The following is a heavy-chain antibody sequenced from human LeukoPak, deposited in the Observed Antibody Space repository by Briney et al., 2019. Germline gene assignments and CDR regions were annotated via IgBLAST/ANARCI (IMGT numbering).Heavy chain of an antibody. Sequence: SGTLSLTCAVSGGSISSSNWWSWVRQPPGKGLEWIGEIYHSGSTNYNPSLKSRVTISVDTSKNQFSLKLSSVTAADTAVYYCAGGIVVVVAATLPPFDPWGQGTLVTVSS. D-gene: IGHD2-15*01. V-gene: IGHV4-4*02. CDR2: IYHSGST. CDR1: GGSISSSNW. J-gene: IGHJ5*02. CDR3: AGGIVVVVAATLPPFDP.